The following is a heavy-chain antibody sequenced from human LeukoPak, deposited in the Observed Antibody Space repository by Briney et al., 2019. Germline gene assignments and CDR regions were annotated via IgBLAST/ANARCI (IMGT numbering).Heavy chain of an antibody. D-gene: IGHD2/OR15-2a*01. CDR1: GGSISSYY. Sequence: SETLSLTCTVSGGSISSYYWSWIRQPPGKGLEWIGYIYYSGSTNYNPSLKSRVTISVDTSKDQFSLKLSSVTAADTAVYYCARDKYPAARSSYNWFDPWGQGTLVTVSS. V-gene: IGHV4-59*01. J-gene: IGHJ5*02. CDR3: ARDKYPAARSSYNWFDP. CDR2: IYYSGST.